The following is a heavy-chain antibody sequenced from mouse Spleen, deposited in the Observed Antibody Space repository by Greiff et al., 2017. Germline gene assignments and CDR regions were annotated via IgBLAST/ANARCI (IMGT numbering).Heavy chain of an antibody. CDR3: ARLYYDYDPWFAY. CDR1: GYTFTSYW. Sequence: QVQLKQPGAELVMPGASVKLSCKASGYTFTSYWMHWVKQRPGQGLEWIGEIDPSDSYTNYNQKFKGKATLTVDKSSSTAYMQLSSLTSEDSAVYYCARLYYDYDPWFAYWGQGTLVTVSA. J-gene: IGHJ3*01. V-gene: IGHV1-69*01. CDR2: IDPSDSYT. D-gene: IGHD2-4*01.